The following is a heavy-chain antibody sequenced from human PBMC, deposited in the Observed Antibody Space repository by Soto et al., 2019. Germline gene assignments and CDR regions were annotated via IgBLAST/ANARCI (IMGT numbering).Heavy chain of an antibody. D-gene: IGHD3-22*01. V-gene: IGHV3-48*03. CDR2: ISTSGSTI. CDR3: ARGPLYDIRGYYHPYYLDS. CDR1: GLSLRSQD. Sequence: PCGCMRLSCAACGLSLRSQDINWGLQDTGKGLEWVSYISTSGSTIHYADSVKGRFTISRDIAKNSLFLQMNSLRAEDTAVYYCARGPLYDIRGYYHPYYLDSWGQGTLVTVSS. J-gene: IGHJ4*02.